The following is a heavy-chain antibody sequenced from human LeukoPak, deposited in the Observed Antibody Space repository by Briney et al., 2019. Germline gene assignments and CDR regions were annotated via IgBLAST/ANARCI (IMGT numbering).Heavy chain of an antibody. D-gene: IGHD3-10*02. CDR2: ISSSGSTI. CDR3: AELGITMIGGV. CDR1: GFTFSSYA. J-gene: IGHJ6*04. Sequence: GGSLRLSCAASGFTFSSYAMHWIRQAPGKGLEWVSYISSSGSTIYYADSVKGRFTISRDNAKNSLYLQMNSLRAEDTAVYYCAELGITMIGGVWGKGATVTISS. V-gene: IGHV3-48*03.